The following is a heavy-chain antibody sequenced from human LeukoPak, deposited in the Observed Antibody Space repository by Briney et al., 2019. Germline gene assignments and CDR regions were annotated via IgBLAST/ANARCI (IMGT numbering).Heavy chain of an antibody. CDR2: INLSGST. V-gene: IGHV4-34*01. Sequence: SETLSLTCAVYGGSFSFYYWSWIRQPPEKGLEWIGEINLSGSTNYNPSLKSRVTISIDTSKNQFSLKLSSVTAADTAVYYCARGHNWYYMDVWGKGTTVTVSS. CDR1: GGSFSFYY. J-gene: IGHJ6*03. CDR3: ARGHNWYYMDV. D-gene: IGHD3-16*01.